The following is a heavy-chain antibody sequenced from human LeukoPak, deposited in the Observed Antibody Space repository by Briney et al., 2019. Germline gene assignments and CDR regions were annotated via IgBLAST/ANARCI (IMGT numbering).Heavy chain of an antibody. D-gene: IGHD4-17*01. V-gene: IGHV5-51*01. CDR3: TRRIDYGDYDY. CDR1: GYPFDTYW. Sequence: GESLKISCKGSGYPFDTYWIGWVRQTPGKGLEWMGIINPLDSDTRYSPSFQGQVTFSADKSITTAYLQWSSLAATDTAMYYCTRRIDYGDYDYWGQGTLVTVSS. J-gene: IGHJ4*02. CDR2: INPLDSDT.